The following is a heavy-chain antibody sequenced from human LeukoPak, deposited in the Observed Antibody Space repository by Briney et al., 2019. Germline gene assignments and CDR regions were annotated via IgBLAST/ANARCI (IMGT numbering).Heavy chain of an antibody. Sequence: ASVKVSCKVSGYTLTELSMHWVRQAPGKGLEWMGGFDPEDGETICAQKFPGRVTMTEDTSTDTAYMELSSLRSEDTAVYYCATGCDSSGYCAFDIWGQGTMVTVSS. D-gene: IGHD3-22*01. CDR3: ATGCDSSGYCAFDI. V-gene: IGHV1-24*01. CDR1: GYTLTELS. J-gene: IGHJ3*02. CDR2: FDPEDGET.